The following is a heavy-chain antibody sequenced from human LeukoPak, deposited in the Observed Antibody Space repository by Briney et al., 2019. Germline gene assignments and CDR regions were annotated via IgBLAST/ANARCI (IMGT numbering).Heavy chain of an antibody. CDR2: ISAYNGNT. J-gene: IGHJ4*02. CDR3: AVSGSYPGAPFDY. V-gene: IGHV1-18*01. CDR1: GYTFTTYN. Sequence: ASVKVSCKASGYTFTTYNINWVRQAPGQGLEWMGWISAYNGNTNYAQKLQGRVTMTTDTSTSTAYMELRSLRSDDTAVYYCAVSGSYPGAPFDYWGQGTLVTVSS. D-gene: IGHD1-26*01.